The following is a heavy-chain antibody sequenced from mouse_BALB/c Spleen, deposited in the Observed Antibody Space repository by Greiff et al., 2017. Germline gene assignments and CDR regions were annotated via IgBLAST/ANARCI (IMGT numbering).Heavy chain of an antibody. CDR3: ARHGFDV. J-gene: IGHJ1*01. CDR1: GFTFSSYA. CDR2: ISSGGSYT. V-gene: IGHV5-9-3*01. Sequence: EVKVVESGGGLVKPGGSLKLSCAASGFTFSSYAMSWVRQTPEKRLEWVATISSGGSYTYYPDSVKGRFTISRDNAKNTLYLQMSSLRSEDTAMYYCARHGFDVWGAGTTVTVSS.